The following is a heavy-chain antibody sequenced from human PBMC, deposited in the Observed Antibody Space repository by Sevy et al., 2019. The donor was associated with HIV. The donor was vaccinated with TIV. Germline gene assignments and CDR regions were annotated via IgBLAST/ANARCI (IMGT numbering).Heavy chain of an antibody. V-gene: IGHV3-7*01. D-gene: IGHD3-22*01. CDR2: INQDGGEK. CDR3: ARVSSIYYDRGYYYAMDV. CDR1: GFTLNSYW. Sequence: GGSLRLSCVASGFTLNSYWMSWVRQAPGKGLEWVANINQDGGEKYHLDSVKGRFTISRDNAKNSLYLQMNSLRAEDSAVYFCARVSSIYYDRGYYYAMDVWGQGTTVTVSS. J-gene: IGHJ6*02.